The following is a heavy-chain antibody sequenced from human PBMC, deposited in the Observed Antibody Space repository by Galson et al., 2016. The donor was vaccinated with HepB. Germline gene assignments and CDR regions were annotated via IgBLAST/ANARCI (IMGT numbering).Heavy chain of an antibody. V-gene: IGHV6-1*01. CDR2: TFYRSNWQN. Sequence: CAISGDSVSSNSAGWNWIRQSPSRGLEWLGRTFYRSNWQNHYAESVKGRITINPDTSKNQFSLQLGSVTPEDTAVYYCARSYLLGRGFGRWVQGTLGTVSS. CDR3: ARSYLLGRGFGR. J-gene: IGHJ4*02. D-gene: IGHD7-27*01. CDR1: GDSVSSNSAG.